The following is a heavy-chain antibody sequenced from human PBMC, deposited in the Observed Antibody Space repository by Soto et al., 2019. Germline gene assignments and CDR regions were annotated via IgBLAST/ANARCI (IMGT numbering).Heavy chain of an antibody. CDR2: IWYDGSNK. V-gene: IGHV3-33*01. Sequence: QVQLVESGGGVVQPGRSLRLSCAASGFTFSSYGMHWVRQAPGKGLEWVAVIWYDGSNKYYADSVKGRFTISRDNSKNTLSLKMNSMGAEDTAVYYCAMLSLRFDWRVKSYFDYWGQGTLVTVSS. J-gene: IGHJ4*02. CDR3: AMLSLRFDWRVKSYFDY. CDR1: GFTFSSYG. D-gene: IGHD3-9*01.